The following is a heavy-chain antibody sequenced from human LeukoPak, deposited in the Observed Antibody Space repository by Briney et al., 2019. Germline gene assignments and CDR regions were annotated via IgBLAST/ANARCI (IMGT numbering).Heavy chain of an antibody. D-gene: IGHD3-10*01. CDR1: GSSISGSYY. V-gene: IGHV4-38-2*01. CDR2: IYQSGTT. CDR3: ARHRLSYGSDRSGAFDI. Sequence: SETLSLTCAVSGSSISGSYYWGWIRQPPGKGLEWIGSIYQSGTTYYNPSLKSRVTMSVETSRNQFSLKLSSVTAADTAVYFCARHRLSYGSDRSGAFDIWGQGTMVTVSS. J-gene: IGHJ3*02.